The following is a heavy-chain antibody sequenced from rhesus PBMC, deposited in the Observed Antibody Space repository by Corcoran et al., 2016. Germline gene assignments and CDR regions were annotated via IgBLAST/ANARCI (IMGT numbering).Heavy chain of an antibody. Sequence: QLQLQESGPGLVKPSETLSVTCAVSGGSISSSYWSWIRRAPGKGLEWIGNIYGSGSSTNYNPSLKSRVTLSVETSKDQLSLKLSSVTTANTAVYYCARGRISGSRWGQGVLVTVSS. J-gene: IGHJ4*01. CDR2: IYGSGSST. CDR1: GGSISSSY. CDR3: ARGRISGSR. V-gene: IGHV4-169*01. D-gene: IGHD2-21*01.